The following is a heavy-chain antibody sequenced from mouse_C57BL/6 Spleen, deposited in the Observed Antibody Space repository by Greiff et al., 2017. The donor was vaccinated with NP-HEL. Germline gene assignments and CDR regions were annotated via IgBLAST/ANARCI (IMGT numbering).Heavy chain of an antibody. J-gene: IGHJ4*01. V-gene: IGHV1-63*01. Sequence: QVHVKQSGAELVRPGTSVKMSCKASGYTFTNYWIGWAKQRPGHGLEWIGDIYPGGGYTNYNEKFKGKATLTADKSSSTAYMQFSSLTSEDSAIYYCARGPYYAMDYWGQGTSVTVSS. CDR2: IYPGGGYT. CDR3: ARGPYYAMDY. CDR1: GYTFTNYW.